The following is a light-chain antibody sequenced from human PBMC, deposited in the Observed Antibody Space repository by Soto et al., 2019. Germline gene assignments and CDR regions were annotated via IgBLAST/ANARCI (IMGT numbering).Light chain of an antibody. Sequence: DMQISQPPSTLSASVGDRVAIPCRASQSVRSWLAWYQQRPGKAPKLLIHKASSLESGVPSRFSGSGSGTEFTLTISSLQPDDRATYYCQHYNIYPLTFGGGTKVDIK. J-gene: IGKJ4*01. CDR1: QSVRSW. CDR2: KAS. CDR3: QHYNIYPLT. V-gene: IGKV1-5*03.